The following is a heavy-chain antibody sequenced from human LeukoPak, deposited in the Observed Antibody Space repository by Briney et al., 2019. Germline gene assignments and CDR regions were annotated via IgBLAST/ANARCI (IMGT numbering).Heavy chain of an antibody. CDR3: AKRSGPNSGPFDS. D-gene: IGHD1-1*01. V-gene: IGHV3-30*02. J-gene: IGHJ4*02. CDR1: GFIFTEYG. Sequence: GGSLRLSCAASGFIFTEYGMYWVRQAPGKGLEWVAFVRKDATEKKYADSVEGRFTISRDDSENTVYLKMNNLRVDDTAVYHCAKRSGPNSGPFDSWGQGTPVIVSS. CDR2: VRKDATEK.